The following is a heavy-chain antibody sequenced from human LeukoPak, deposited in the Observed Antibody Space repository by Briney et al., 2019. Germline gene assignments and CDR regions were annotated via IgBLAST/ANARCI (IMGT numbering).Heavy chain of an antibody. Sequence: GGSLRLSCAASGFTFSSYEMNWVRQAPGKGLEWVSYISSSGSTIYYADSVKGRFTISRDNAKNSLYPQVNSLRAEDTAVYYCARANDILTGPLNWFDPWGQGTLVTVSS. CDR3: ARANDILTGPLNWFDP. CDR2: ISSSGSTI. D-gene: IGHD3-9*01. J-gene: IGHJ5*02. CDR1: GFTFSSYE. V-gene: IGHV3-48*03.